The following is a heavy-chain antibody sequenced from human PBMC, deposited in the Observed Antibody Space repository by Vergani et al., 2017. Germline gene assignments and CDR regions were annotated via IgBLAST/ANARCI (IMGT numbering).Heavy chain of an antibody. D-gene: IGHD6-6*01. J-gene: IGHJ4*02. Sequence: QVQLQESGPGLVKPSETLSLTCTVSGGSINNYYWSWIRQSPGAGLEWIGYIYYSGSTNYNPSLKSRITISIESSKDQFSLKLSSVTPADTAVYYCAREYSSSVGFLAYWGQGTLVTVSS. CDR3: AREYSSSVGFLAY. V-gene: IGHV4-59*01. CDR1: GGSINNYY. CDR2: IYYSGST.